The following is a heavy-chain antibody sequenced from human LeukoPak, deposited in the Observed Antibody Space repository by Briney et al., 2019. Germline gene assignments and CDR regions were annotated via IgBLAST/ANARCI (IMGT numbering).Heavy chain of an antibody. V-gene: IGHV3-33*01. J-gene: IGHJ4*02. CDR3: ARETARSFDY. CDR1: GFTFSSYG. CDR2: IWYDGSNK. Sequence: GGSLRLSWAASGFTFSSYGIHWVGKAPGKGLEWVAVIWYDGSNKYYADSVKGRFTISRDNSKNTLYLQMNSLRAEDTAVYYCARETARSFDYWGQGTLVTVSS. D-gene: IGHD6-25*01.